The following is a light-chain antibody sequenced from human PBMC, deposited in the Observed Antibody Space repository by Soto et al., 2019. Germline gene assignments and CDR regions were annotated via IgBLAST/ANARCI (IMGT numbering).Light chain of an antibody. V-gene: IGKV3-20*01. CDR3: RQYDSSPIT. Sequence: EIVLTQSPGTLSLSPGERATLSCRASHSVSSSYLAWYQQKPGQAPRLLIYGASSRATGIPDRFSGSGSGTHFTLTISRLEPEDFAVYYCRQYDSSPITFGQGTRLEIK. J-gene: IGKJ5*01. CDR1: HSVSSSY. CDR2: GAS.